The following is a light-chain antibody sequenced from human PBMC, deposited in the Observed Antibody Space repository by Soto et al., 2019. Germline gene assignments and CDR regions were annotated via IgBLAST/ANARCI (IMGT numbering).Light chain of an antibody. J-gene: IGLJ1*01. Sequence: QSALTQPASVSGSPGQSITISCTGTSSDVGSYNLVSWYQQHPGKAPKLMIYEVSKRPSGVSNRFSGSKSGNTASLTISGLQAEDEADYYCCSYAGSSTSRVFGTGTKLTVL. V-gene: IGLV2-23*02. CDR3: CSYAGSSTSRV. CDR2: EVS. CDR1: SSDVGSYNL.